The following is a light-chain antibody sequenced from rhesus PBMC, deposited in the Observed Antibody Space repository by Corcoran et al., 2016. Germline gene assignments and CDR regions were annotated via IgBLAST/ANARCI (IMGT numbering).Light chain of an antibody. CDR1: QGISKY. CDR3: QQHNTFPRT. CDR2: DAS. J-gene: IGKJ1*01. V-gene: IGKV1-25*01. Sequence: DIQMTQSPSSLSASVGDTVTITCQASQGISKYLAWYQQKQGKAPKLLIYDASTLQSGVTSRFSGSGSGTEFTLTISSLQPEDFATYYCQQHNTFPRTFGQGTKVEI.